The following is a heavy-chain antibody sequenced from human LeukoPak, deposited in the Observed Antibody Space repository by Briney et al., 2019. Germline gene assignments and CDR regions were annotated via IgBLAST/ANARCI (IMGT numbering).Heavy chain of an antibody. CDR1: GFTFSTYN. D-gene: IGHD3-22*01. V-gene: IGHV3-21*01. CDR3: ARSPNYYGSSGYYYYYYYYLDV. Sequence: GGSLRLSCAASGFTFSTYNMNWVRQAPGKGLEWVSSITSSSSYTFYADSVKGRLTISRDNAKNSLYLQMNSLRAEDTAVYYCARSPNYYGSSGYYYYYYYYLDVWGKGTTVTISS. CDR2: ITSSSSYT. J-gene: IGHJ6*03.